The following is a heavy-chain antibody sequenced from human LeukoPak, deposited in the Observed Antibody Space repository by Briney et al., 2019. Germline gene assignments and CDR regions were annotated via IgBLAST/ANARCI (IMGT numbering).Heavy chain of an antibody. D-gene: IGHD2-2*01. CDR3: TTEYCSSTSCSHY. V-gene: IGHV3-15*01. CDR1: GFTFSNAW. CDR2: IKSKTDGGTT. J-gene: IGHJ4*02. Sequence: GRSLRLSCAASGFTFSNAWMSWVRQAPGKGLEWVGRIKSKTDGGTTDYAAPVKGRFTISRDDSKNTLYLQMNSLKTEDTAVYYCTTEYCSSTSCSHYWGQGTLVTVSS.